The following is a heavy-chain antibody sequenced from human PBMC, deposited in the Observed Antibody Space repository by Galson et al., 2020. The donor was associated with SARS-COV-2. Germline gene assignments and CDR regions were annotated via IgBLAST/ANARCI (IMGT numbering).Heavy chain of an antibody. J-gene: IGHJ6*02. CDR1: GFTFSSYA. Sequence: GGSLRLSCAASGFTFSSYAMHWVRQAPGKGLEWVAVISYDGSNKYYADSVKGRFTISRDNSKNTLYLQMNSLRAEDTAVYYCARAQGGSYYYGMDVWGQGTTVTVSS. CDR3: ARAQGGSYYYGMDV. V-gene: IGHV3-30-3*01. CDR2: ISYDGSNK. D-gene: IGHD3-16*01.